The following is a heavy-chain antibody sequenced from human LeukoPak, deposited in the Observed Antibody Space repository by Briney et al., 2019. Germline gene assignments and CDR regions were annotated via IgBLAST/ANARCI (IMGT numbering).Heavy chain of an antibody. Sequence: ASVEVSCKVSGYTFSELAMHWVRQGPGTGLEWMGGFDPEDGEIIYAQKFQGRVTMTEDASTDTAYMELSSLRSEDTAVYYCATKSYLEYFYYGMDVWGQGTTVTVSS. CDR3: ATKSYLEYFYYGMDV. D-gene: IGHD1-26*01. V-gene: IGHV1-24*01. J-gene: IGHJ6*02. CDR2: FDPEDGEI. CDR1: GYTFSELA.